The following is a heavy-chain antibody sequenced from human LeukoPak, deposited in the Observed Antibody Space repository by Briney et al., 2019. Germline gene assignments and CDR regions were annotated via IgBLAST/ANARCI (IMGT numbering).Heavy chain of an antibody. CDR1: GFIFNNYG. Sequence: GGSLRLSCAASGFIFNNYGLIWVRQAPGKGLEWVSAISNDGGGTQYADFVKGRFTISRDNSKNTLFLQMSSLRAEDTALYFCAKGSSGYFADLWGQGTLDTVSS. J-gene: IGHJ5*02. CDR2: ISNDGGGT. V-gene: IGHV3-23*01. D-gene: IGHD3-22*01. CDR3: AKGSSGYFADL.